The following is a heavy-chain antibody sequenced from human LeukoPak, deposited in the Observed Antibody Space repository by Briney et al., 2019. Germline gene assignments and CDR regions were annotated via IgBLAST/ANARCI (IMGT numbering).Heavy chain of an antibody. CDR3: AKLGYCSSTSCSMGGLDF. J-gene: IGHJ4*02. CDR1: GFTFSSYA. D-gene: IGHD2-2*01. Sequence: GGSLRLSCAASGFTFSSYAMSWVRQAPGKGLEWVSGISGSGGSTYYADSVTGRSTISRDNSKNTLYLQMNSLRAEDTAIYYCAKLGYCSSTSCSMGGLDFWGQGTLVTVSS. V-gene: IGHV3-23*01. CDR2: ISGSGGST.